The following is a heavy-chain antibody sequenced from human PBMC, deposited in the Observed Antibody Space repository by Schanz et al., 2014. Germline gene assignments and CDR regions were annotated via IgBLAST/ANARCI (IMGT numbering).Heavy chain of an antibody. D-gene: IGHD1-7*01. Sequence: EVHLVESGGGLVQPGGSLRLSCAASGFTFSSSWMHWVRQAPGKGLVWVSRTSHDGSFTTFADSVKGRFTISRDNARNTLYLQMNSLRVEDTAVYYCAMGGYQLHHWGQGTLVTVSS. V-gene: IGHV3-74*01. J-gene: IGHJ4*02. CDR3: AMGGYQLHH. CDR1: GFTFSSSW. CDR2: TSHDGSFT.